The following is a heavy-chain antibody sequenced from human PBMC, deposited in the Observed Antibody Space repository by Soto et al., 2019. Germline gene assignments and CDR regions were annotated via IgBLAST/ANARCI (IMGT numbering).Heavy chain of an antibody. Sequence: VGSLRLSCAASGFTFSSYGMHWVRQAPGKGLEWVAVISYDGSNKYYADSVKGRFTISRDNSKNTLYLQMNSLRAEDTAVYYCAKVPLPLLMVRGGLDYWGQGTLVTVSS. CDR3: AKVPLPLLMVRGGLDY. V-gene: IGHV3-30*18. J-gene: IGHJ4*02. D-gene: IGHD3-10*01. CDR1: GFTFSSYG. CDR2: ISYDGSNK.